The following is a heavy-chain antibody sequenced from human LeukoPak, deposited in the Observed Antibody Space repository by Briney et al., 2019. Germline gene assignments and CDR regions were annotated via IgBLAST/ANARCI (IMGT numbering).Heavy chain of an antibody. CDR2: ISRSGGST. J-gene: IGHJ4*02. CDR3: AKGRCSGGSCYGRGFDY. CDR1: GFTFSSYA. Sequence: GGSLRLSCAASGFTFSSYAMSWVRQAPGKGLDWAPAISRSGGSTYYADSVKGRFTISRDNSKNTLYLQMNSLRAEDTAVYYCAKGRCSGGSCYGRGFDYWGQGTLVTVSS. D-gene: IGHD2-15*01. V-gene: IGHV3-23*01.